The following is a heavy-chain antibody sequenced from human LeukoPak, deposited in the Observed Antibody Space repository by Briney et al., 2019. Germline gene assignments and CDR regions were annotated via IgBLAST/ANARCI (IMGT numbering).Heavy chain of an antibody. D-gene: IGHD3-3*01. CDR3: ARGAYDIWSAYYSSGYFDY. CDR1: GYTFNSYG. Sequence: GASVKVSCKASGYTFNSYGISWVRQAPGQGLEWMGWISAYNGNTNYAQKLQGRAAMTTDTSTNTAYMELRGLIFDDTAVYFCARGAYDIWSAYYSSGYFDYWGQGTLVAVSS. CDR2: ISAYNGNT. V-gene: IGHV1-18*01. J-gene: IGHJ4*02.